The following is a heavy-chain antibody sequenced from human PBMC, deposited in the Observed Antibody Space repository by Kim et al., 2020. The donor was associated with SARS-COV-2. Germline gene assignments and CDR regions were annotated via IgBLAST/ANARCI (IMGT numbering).Heavy chain of an antibody. CDR1: GGSFSGYY. J-gene: IGHJ3*02. CDR2: INHSGST. V-gene: IGHV4-34*01. CDR3: AREGIRYFDWFIYSLAAFDI. Sequence: SETLSLTCAVYGGSFSGYYWSWIRQPPGKGLEWIGEINHSGSTNYNPSLKSRVTISVDTSKNQFSLKLSSVTAADTAVYYCAREGIRYFDWFIYSLAAFDIWGQGTMVTVSS. D-gene: IGHD3-9*01.